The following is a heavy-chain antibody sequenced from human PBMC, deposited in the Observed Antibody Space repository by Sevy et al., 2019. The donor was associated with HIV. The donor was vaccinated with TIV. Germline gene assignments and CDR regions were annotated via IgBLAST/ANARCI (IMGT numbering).Heavy chain of an antibody. CDR2: ISYDGSNK. CDR3: ARGESSGWYVAAVSPHPYHDY. Sequence: GGSLRLSCAASGFTFSSYAMHWVRQAPGKGLEWVAVISYDGSNKYYADSVKGRFTISRDNSKNTLYLQMNSLRAEDTAVYYCARGESSGWYVAAVSPHPYHDYWGQGTLVTVSS. J-gene: IGHJ4*02. D-gene: IGHD6-19*01. V-gene: IGHV3-30-3*01. CDR1: GFTFSSYA.